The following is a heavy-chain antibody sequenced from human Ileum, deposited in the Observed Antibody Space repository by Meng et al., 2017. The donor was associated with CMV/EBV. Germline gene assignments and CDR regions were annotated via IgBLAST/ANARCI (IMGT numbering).Heavy chain of an antibody. J-gene: IGHJ4*02. CDR3: GRAGARGVPVDI. V-gene: IGHV4-4*07. D-gene: IGHD3-10*01. CDR1: AGSISGYH. Sequence: LREWGPGPWKPPETLSLPCTVSAGSISGYHWTWIRKPAGKGLEWIGRLRTSGTTDHNPSLKSRVTLSIDTSKNQFSLKLGSVTAADTAVYYCGRAGARGVPVDIWGQGTLVTVSS. CDR2: LRTSGTT.